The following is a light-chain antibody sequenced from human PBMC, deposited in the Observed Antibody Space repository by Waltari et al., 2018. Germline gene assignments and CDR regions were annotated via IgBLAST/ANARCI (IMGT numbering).Light chain of an antibody. V-gene: IGLV6-57*03. CDR1: TGSIVTKY. CDR3: QSYDTINWV. CDR2: EDN. J-gene: IGLJ3*02. Sequence: FLLTQPHSVSESPGQTVIISCTRSTGSIVTKYVQWYQQRPGSAPTLVIYEDNKRPSCVPDRFSAAIASSSNSASLSISGLRSEDEADYCCQSYDTINWVFGGGTRLTVL.